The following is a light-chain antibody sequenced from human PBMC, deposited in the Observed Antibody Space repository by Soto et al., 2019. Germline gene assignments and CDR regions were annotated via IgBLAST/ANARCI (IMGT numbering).Light chain of an antibody. V-gene: IGKV3-20*01. J-gene: IGKJ5*01. Sequence: DIVLTQTPGTLSLSPVERATLSCRASQRVGSNYLAWYQQKPGQPPRLLIHGASSRASGIPARFSGTGSETDFTLTISGLQSEDSAVYFCQQYNNWPFSFGQGTRLEIK. CDR2: GAS. CDR1: QRVGSNY. CDR3: QQYNNWPFS.